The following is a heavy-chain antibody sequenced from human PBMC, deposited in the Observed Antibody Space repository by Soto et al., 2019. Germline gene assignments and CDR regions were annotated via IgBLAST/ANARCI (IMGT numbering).Heavy chain of an antibody. CDR1: GFTFSSYA. J-gene: IGHJ4*02. CDR3: VKDGTPYDFWSGYFSNFDY. Sequence: PGGSLRLSCSASGFTFSSYAVHWVRQAPGKGLEYVSAVSSNGGTTYYADSVKGRFTISRDNSKNTLYLQMSTLTAEDTAVYYCVKDGTPYDFWSGYFSNFDYWGQGTLVTVSS. CDR2: VSSNGGTT. V-gene: IGHV3-64D*06. D-gene: IGHD3-3*01.